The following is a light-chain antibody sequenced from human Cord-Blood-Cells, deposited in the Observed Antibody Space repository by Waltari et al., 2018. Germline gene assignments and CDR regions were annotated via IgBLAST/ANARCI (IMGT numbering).Light chain of an antibody. CDR2: EVS. CDR1: SSDVGGSNH. J-gene: IGLJ2*01. CDR3: SSYAGSNNVV. V-gene: IGLV2-8*01. Sequence: QSALTQPPSASGSPGPSVTISCPGTSSDVGGSNHVSWYQQHPGKAPKLMIYEVSKRPSGVPDRFSGSKSGNTASLTVSGLQAEDEADYYCSSYAGSNNVVFGGGTKLTVL.